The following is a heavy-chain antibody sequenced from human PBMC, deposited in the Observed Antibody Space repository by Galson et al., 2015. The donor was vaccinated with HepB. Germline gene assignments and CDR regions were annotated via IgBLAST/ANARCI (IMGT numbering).Heavy chain of an antibody. Sequence: SLRLSCAASGFTFSSYSMNWVSQAPGKGLEWVSSISSSSSYIYYADSVKGRFAIARDNAKNSLYLQMNSLRAEDTAVYYCARDHYYDSSGYFYWGQGTLVTVSS. J-gene: IGHJ4*02. D-gene: IGHD3-22*01. CDR2: ISSSSSYI. V-gene: IGHV3-21*01. CDR1: GFTFSSYS. CDR3: ARDHYYDSSGYFY.